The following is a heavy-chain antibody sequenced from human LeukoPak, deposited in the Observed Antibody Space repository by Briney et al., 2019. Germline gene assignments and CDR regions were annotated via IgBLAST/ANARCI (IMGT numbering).Heavy chain of an antibody. CDR3: ARLDYSSSWNWFDP. CDR1: GFNIDGYA. Sequence: GGSLRLSCTASGFNIDGYAMHWVRQAPGKGLKWVSQISWSSASVGCADSLKGRCTISRDNAKNSLYLQMDSLRPEDTAFYYCARLDYSSSWNWFDPWGQGTLVTVSS. D-gene: IGHD6-13*01. CDR2: ISWSSASV. J-gene: IGHJ5*02. V-gene: IGHV3-9*01.